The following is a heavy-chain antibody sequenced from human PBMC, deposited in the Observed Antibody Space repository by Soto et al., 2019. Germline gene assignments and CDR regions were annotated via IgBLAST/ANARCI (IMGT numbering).Heavy chain of an antibody. CDR2: IYHSGST. V-gene: IGHV4-38-2*02. Sequence: LSLTCAVSGYSISSGYYWGWIRQPPGKGLEWIGSIYHSGSTYYNPSLKSRVTISVDTSKNQFSLKLSSVTAADTAVYYCARDLRGIAVAGPLFDYWGQGTLVTVSS. J-gene: IGHJ4*02. D-gene: IGHD6-19*01. CDR3: ARDLRGIAVAGPLFDY. CDR1: GYSISSGYY.